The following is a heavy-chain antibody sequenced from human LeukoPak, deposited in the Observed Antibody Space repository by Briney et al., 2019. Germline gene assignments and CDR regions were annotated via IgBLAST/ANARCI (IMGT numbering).Heavy chain of an antibody. CDR2: ISAYNGDT. J-gene: IGHJ4*02. V-gene: IGHV1-18*01. CDR1: GYTFTRYG. CDR3: ARGSSGWYYFDY. Sequence: AAAKVSCKASGYTFTRYGISWVRQAPGQGLEWMGWISAYNGDTDYAQKLQGRVTMTTDTSTTTAYMELRSLRSDDTAVYYCARGSSGWYYFDYWGRGTLVTVSS. D-gene: IGHD6-19*01.